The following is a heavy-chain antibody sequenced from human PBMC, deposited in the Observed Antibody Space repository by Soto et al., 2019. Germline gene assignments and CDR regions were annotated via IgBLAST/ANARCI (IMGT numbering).Heavy chain of an antibody. CDR3: ARDKVGTTPSGNWFDP. CDR2: IYYSGNT. CDR1: GGSISSGGYY. J-gene: IGHJ5*02. Sequence: PSETLSLTCTVSGGSISSGGYYWSWIRQHPGKGLEWIGYIYYSGNTYYNPSLKSRVTISVDTSKNQFSLKLSSVTAADTAVYYCARDKVGTTPSGNWFDPWGQGTLVTVSS. D-gene: IGHD1-7*01. V-gene: IGHV4-31*03.